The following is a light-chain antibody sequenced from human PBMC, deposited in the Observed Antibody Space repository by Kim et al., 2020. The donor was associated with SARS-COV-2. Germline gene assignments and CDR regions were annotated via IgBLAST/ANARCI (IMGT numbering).Light chain of an antibody. CDR3: CSYAGSSTWV. J-gene: IGLJ3*02. V-gene: IGLV2-23*01. CDR2: EGS. Sequence: GQSITISCTGTSSDVGSYNLVSWYQLHPGKAPKLMIYEGSKRPSGVSNRFSGSKSGNTASLTISGLQAEDEADYYCCSYAGSSTWVFGGGTQLTVL. CDR1: SSDVGSYNL.